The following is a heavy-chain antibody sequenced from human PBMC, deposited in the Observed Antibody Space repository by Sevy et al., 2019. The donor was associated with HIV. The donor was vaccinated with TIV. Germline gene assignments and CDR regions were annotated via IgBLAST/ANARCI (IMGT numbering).Heavy chain of an antibody. Sequence: GGSLRLSCAASGFIFGSYAMNWVRQAPGKGLEWVAVISYDGSHKYYADSVKGLFTISRDSSKNTLYLQRHSLRTDDTAVYYCARDPGSSWSSFDYWGQGTLVTVSS. CDR1: GFIFGSYA. D-gene: IGHD6-13*01. J-gene: IGHJ4*02. CDR3: ARDPGSSWSSFDY. V-gene: IGHV3-30-3*01. CDR2: ISYDGSHK.